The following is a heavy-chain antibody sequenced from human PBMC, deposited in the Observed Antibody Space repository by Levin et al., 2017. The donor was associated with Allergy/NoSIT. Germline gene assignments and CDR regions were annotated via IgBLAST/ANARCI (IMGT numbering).Heavy chain of an antibody. CDR3: ASSTRYGSGGSCYPSLHY. V-gene: IGHV4-39*01. Sequence: SETLSLTCTVSGGSISSSSYYWGWIRQPPGKGLEWIGSIYYSGSTYYNPSLKSRVTISVDTSKNQFSLKLSSVTAADTAVYYCASSTRYGSGGSCYPSLHYWGQGTLVTVSS. CDR2: IYYSGST. D-gene: IGHD2-15*01. CDR1: GGSISSSSYY. J-gene: IGHJ4*02.